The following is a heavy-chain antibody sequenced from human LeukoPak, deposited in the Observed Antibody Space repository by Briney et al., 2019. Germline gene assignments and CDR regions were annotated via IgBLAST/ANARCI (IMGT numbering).Heavy chain of an antibody. Sequence: SETLSLTCTVSGGSISSGGYYWSWIRQPPGKGLEWIGSIYYSGSTYYNPSLKSRVTISVDTSKNQFSLKLSSVTAADTAVYYCASRAYTGDYYYYGMDVWGQGTTVTVSS. J-gene: IGHJ6*02. CDR2: IYYSGST. CDR1: GGSISSGGYY. V-gene: IGHV4-39*01. D-gene: IGHD7-27*01. CDR3: ASRAYTGDYYYYGMDV.